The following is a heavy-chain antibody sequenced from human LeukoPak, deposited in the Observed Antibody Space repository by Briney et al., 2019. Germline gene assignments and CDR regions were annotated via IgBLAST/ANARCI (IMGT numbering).Heavy chain of an antibody. V-gene: IGHV3-9*01. CDR2: ISWNSGNI. Sequence: PGRSLRLSCAATGFTFDDYSMHWVRQAPGKGLEWVSGISWNSGNIDYADSVKGRFTISRDNSKNTLYVQLNSLRPDDTAVYYCAKDSSDYYFDYWGQGTLVTVSS. D-gene: IGHD3-22*01. J-gene: IGHJ4*02. CDR1: GFTFDDYS. CDR3: AKDSSDYYFDY.